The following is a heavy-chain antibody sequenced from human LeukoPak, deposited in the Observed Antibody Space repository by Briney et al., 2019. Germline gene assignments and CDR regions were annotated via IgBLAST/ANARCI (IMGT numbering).Heavy chain of an antibody. CDR3: TRDADGDYEVVDY. D-gene: IGHD4-17*01. Sequence: PGGSLRLSCTASGFTFGDYGMSWFRQAPGKGLEWLGFIRSKAYGGTTEYAASVKGRFTISRDDSKSIAYLQMNSLRTEDTAVYYCTRDADGDYEVVDYWGQGTLVIVSS. CDR2: IRSKAYGGTT. CDR1: GFTFGDYG. J-gene: IGHJ4*02. V-gene: IGHV3-49*03.